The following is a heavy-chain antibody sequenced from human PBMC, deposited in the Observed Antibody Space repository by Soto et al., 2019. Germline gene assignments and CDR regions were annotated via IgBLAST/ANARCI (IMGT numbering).Heavy chain of an antibody. CDR1: GYTFTSYY. CDR3: ARALTVTDDAFDI. CDR2: INPSGGST. J-gene: IGHJ3*02. Sequence: QVQLVQSGAEVKKPGASVKVSCKASGYTFTSYYMHWVRQAPGQGLEWMGIINPSGGSTSYAQKFQGRVTMNRDTSTSTVYMELSSLRSEDTAVYYCARALTVTDDAFDIWGQGTMVTVSS. D-gene: IGHD4-17*01. V-gene: IGHV1-46*01.